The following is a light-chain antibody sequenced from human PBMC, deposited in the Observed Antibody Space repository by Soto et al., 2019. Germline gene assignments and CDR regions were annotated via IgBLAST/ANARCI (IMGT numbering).Light chain of an antibody. CDR2: DKS. Sequence: EIVLTQSPATLSLSPGERATLSCRASQSIGSFLAWYQQKPGQAHRLLIYDKSNRATGIPARFSGSGSETDFTLTISSREPEDSAVYYCQQRSDWPTFGQGTKVEIK. CDR1: QSIGSF. CDR3: QQRSDWPT. J-gene: IGKJ2*01. V-gene: IGKV3-11*01.